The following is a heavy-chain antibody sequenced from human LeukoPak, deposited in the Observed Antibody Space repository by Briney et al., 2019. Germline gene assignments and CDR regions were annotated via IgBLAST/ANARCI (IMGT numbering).Heavy chain of an antibody. CDR3: ARGRSAITIFGVVPDFDY. V-gene: IGHV3-21*01. CDR2: ISATSAYI. D-gene: IGHD3-3*01. CDR1: GFTFSSYA. Sequence: GGSLRLSCAASGFTFSSYAMHWVRQAPGKGLEWVSSISATSAYIYYADSVKGRFTISRDNAKNSLYLQMNNLRAEDTAVYYCARGRSAITIFGVVPDFDYWGQGTLVTVSS. J-gene: IGHJ4*02.